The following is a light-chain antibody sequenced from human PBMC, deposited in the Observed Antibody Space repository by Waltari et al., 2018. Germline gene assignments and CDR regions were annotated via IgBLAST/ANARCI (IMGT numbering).Light chain of an antibody. CDR1: QSVSSY. CDR2: DVS. V-gene: IGKV3-11*01. J-gene: IGKJ5*01. CDR3: QQRSNWPPIT. Sequence: EIVLTQSPATLSLSPGETATLSCRASQSVSSYLALYQQKPGQAPRPLTYDVSNRATGIPARFSGSGSGTDFTLTISSLEPEDFAVYYCQQRSNWPPITFGQGTRLEIK.